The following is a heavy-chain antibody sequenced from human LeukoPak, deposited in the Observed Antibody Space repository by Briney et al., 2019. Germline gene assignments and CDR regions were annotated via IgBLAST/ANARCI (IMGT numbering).Heavy chain of an antibody. CDR3: ARLLYCSGGSCYRPQGQLRYYYMDV. J-gene: IGHJ6*03. CDR1: GGSFSGYY. D-gene: IGHD2-15*01. CDR2: INHSGST. V-gene: IGHV4-34*01. Sequence: PSETLSLTCAVYGGSFSGYYWSWIRQPPGKGLEWIGEINHSGSTNYNPSLKSRVTISVDTSKNQFSLKLSSVTAADTAVYYCARLLYCSGGSCYRPQGQLRYYYMDVWGKGTTVTVSS.